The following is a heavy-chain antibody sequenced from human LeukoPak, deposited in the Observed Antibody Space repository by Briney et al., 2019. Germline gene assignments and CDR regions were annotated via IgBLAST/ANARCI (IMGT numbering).Heavy chain of an antibody. Sequence: GGSLRLSCAASGFTFRTYSMNWVRQAPGKGLEWVSYISSSSSTIYYADSVKGRFTISRDNAKNSLYLQMNSLRAEDTAVYYCARDRGSSWSRGGYFDYWGQGTLVTVSS. V-gene: IGHV3-48*04. CDR2: ISSSSSTI. CDR3: ARDRGSSWSRGGYFDY. J-gene: IGHJ4*02. CDR1: GFTFRTYS. D-gene: IGHD6-13*01.